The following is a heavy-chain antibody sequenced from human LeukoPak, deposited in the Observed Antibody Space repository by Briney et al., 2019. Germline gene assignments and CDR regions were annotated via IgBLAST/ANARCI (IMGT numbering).Heavy chain of an antibody. CDR1: GFTFSSYA. V-gene: IGHV3-30*01. CDR2: ISYDGSNK. D-gene: IGHD6-13*01. J-gene: IGHJ4*02. Sequence: PGGSLRLSCAASGFTFSSYAMHWVRQAPGKGLEWVAVISYDGSNKYYADSVKGRFTISRDNFKNTLYLQMNSLRAEDTAVYYCARAGQQLVRRGFDYWGQGTLVTVSS. CDR3: ARAGQQLVRRGFDY.